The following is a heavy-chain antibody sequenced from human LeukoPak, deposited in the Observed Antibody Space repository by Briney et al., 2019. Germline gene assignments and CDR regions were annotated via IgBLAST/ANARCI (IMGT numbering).Heavy chain of an antibody. CDR2: ISGSGGST. D-gene: IGHD6-19*01. Sequence: GGSLRLSCAASGFTVSSNYMSWVRQAPGKGLEWVSAISGSGGSTYYADSVKGRFTISRDNSKNTLYLQMNSLRAEDTAVYYCAKDRSGSSGWYPMTYYYYGMDVWGQGTTVTVSS. V-gene: IGHV3-23*01. CDR3: AKDRSGSSGWYPMTYYYYGMDV. J-gene: IGHJ6*02. CDR1: GFTVSSNY.